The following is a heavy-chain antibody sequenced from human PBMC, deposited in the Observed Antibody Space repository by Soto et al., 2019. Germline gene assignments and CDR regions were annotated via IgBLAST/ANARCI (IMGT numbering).Heavy chain of an antibody. Sequence: QVQLVQSGAELKKPGASVKVSCKASGYTFTSYDISWVRQATGQGLEWMGWISAYNGDTSYAQKLQGRVTMTTDTSTSTAYMERRSLRSDYTAVNYCARDSAYSIDYWGQGTLVTVSS. V-gene: IGHV1-18*01. D-gene: IGHD6-13*01. CDR2: ISAYNGDT. CDR3: ARDSAYSIDY. J-gene: IGHJ4*02. CDR1: GYTFTSYD.